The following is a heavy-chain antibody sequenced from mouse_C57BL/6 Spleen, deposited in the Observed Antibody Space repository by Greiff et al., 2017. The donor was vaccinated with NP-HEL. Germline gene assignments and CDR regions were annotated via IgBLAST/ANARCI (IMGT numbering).Heavy chain of an antibody. D-gene: IGHD2-4*01. V-gene: IGHV7-3*01. Sequence: VQLQQSGGGLVQPGGSLSLSCAASGFTFTDYYMSWVRQPPGKALEWLGFIRNKANGYTTEYSASVKGRFTISRDNSQSILYLQMNALRAEDSATYYCARFIYYDYDEGLDYWGQGTTLTVSS. CDR2: IRNKANGYTT. CDR1: GFTFTDYY. J-gene: IGHJ2*01. CDR3: ARFIYYDYDEGLDY.